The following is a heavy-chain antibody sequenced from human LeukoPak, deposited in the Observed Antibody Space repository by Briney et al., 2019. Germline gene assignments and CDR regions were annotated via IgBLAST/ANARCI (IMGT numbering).Heavy chain of an antibody. Sequence: GGSLRLSCAASGFTFRSYSMNWVRQAPGKGLEWVSSISSGSNHIYYADSVKGRFTVSRDNAKNFLYLQMNSLRAEDTAVYYCARRVASAGDTFDIWGQGTMVTVSS. V-gene: IGHV3-21*01. CDR2: ISSGSNHI. CDR1: GFTFRSYS. CDR3: ARRVASAGDTFDI. J-gene: IGHJ3*02. D-gene: IGHD6-25*01.